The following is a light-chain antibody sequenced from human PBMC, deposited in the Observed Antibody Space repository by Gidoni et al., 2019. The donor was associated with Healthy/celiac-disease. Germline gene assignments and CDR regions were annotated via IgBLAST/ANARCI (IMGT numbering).Light chain of an antibody. J-gene: IGKJ1*01. CDR1: QGIRND. CDR2: AAS. V-gene: IGKV1-6*01. Sequence: AIQMTHSPSSLSASVGDSVTITCRASQGIRNDLGWYQQKPGKAPKLLIYAASSLQSGVPSRFSGSGSGTDFTLTISSLQPEDFATYYCLQDYKYPRTFGQGTKVEIK. CDR3: LQDYKYPRT.